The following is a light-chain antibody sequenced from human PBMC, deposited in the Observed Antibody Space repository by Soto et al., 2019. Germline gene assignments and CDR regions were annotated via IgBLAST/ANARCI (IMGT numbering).Light chain of an antibody. CDR3: QQRTNWPPAT. Sequence: EIVLTQSPATLSLSPGERATLSCRASQSVGSYLAWYQQKPGQAPRLLIYDASNRATGIPARFSGSGSGTDFTLTISSLEPEDFALYYCQQRTNWPPATFGRGTRLEIK. CDR1: QSVGSY. V-gene: IGKV3-11*01. J-gene: IGKJ5*01. CDR2: DAS.